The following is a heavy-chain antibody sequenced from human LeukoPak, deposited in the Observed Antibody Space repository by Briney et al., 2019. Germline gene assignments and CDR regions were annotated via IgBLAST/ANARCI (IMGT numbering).Heavy chain of an antibody. CDR1: GGTFSSYA. Sequence: SVKVSCKASGGTFSSYAISWVRQAPGQGLEWMGGIIPIFGTANYAQKFQGRVTITADESTSTAYMELSSLRSEDTAVYYCASGPQKKGPQIPTHSSSWYSYFDYWGQGTLVTVSS. D-gene: IGHD6-13*01. V-gene: IGHV1-69*01. J-gene: IGHJ4*02. CDR3: ASGPQKKGPQIPTHSSSWYSYFDY. CDR2: IIPIFGTA.